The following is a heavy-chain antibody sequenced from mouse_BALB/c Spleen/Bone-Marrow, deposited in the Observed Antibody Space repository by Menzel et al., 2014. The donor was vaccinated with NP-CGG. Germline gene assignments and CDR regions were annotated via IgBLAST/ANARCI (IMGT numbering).Heavy chain of an antibody. CDR2: INGGSNTI. CDR3: ARGTTALKYFDV. V-gene: IGHV5-17*02. CDR1: GFTFSSFG. Sequence: VQLKESGGGLVQPGGSRKLSCAASGFTFSSFGMHWIRQAPEKGLEWVAYINGGSNTIYYADTVKGRFTISRDNPKNTQFLQMTSLRSEDTAMYFCARGTTALKYFDVWGAGTTVTVSS. J-gene: IGHJ1*01. D-gene: IGHD1-2*01.